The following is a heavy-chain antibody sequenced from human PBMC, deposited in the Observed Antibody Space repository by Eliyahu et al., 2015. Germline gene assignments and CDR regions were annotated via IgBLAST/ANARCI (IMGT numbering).Heavy chain of an antibody. CDR2: IYYSGST. CDR3: ARGYSYGAYYFDY. J-gene: IGHJ4*02. Sequence: QVQLQESGPGLVKPSETLSLTCTVSGGSISSYYWTWIRQPPGKGLEWIGYIYYSGSTNYNPSLKSRVTISVDTSKNQFSLKLSSVTAADTGVYYCARGYSYGAYYFDYWGQGTLVTVSS. D-gene: IGHD5-18*01. V-gene: IGHV4-59*01. CDR1: GGSISSYY.